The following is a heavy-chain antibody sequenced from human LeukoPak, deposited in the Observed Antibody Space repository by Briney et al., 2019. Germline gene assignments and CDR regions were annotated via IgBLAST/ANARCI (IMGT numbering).Heavy chain of an antibody. J-gene: IGHJ4*02. CDR1: GFTFSNYW. CDR2: INTDGSST. D-gene: IGHD3-22*01. Sequence: PGGSLRLSCAASGFTFSNYWMHWVRQAPGKGLAWVSRINTDGSSTIYADSVKGRFTISRDNAKNTLYLQMNSLRAADTAVYYCARSLLYYYDSSGPENWGQGALVTVSS. V-gene: IGHV3-74*01. CDR3: ARSLLYYYDSSGPEN.